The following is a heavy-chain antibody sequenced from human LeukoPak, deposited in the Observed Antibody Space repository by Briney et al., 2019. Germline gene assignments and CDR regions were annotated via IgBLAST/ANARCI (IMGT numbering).Heavy chain of an antibody. D-gene: IGHD3-9*01. J-gene: IGHJ2*01. Sequence: PSQTLSLTCAVSGGSISSGGYSWSWIRQPPGKGLEWIGYIYHSGSTYYKPSLRSRVTISVDRSKNQFSLKLSSVTAADTAVYYCARDAYYDISPKQVSWYFDLWGRGTLVTVSS. CDR1: GGSISSGGYS. CDR2: IYHSGST. CDR3: ARDAYYDISPKQVSWYFDL. V-gene: IGHV4-30-2*01.